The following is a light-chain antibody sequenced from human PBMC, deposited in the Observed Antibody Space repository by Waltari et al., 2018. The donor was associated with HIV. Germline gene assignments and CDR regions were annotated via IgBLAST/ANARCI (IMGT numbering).Light chain of an antibody. V-gene: IGKV1-33*01. J-gene: IGKJ5*01. CDR1: QDITNY. Sequence: DIQMTQSPSSLSASVGDSITITCQATQDITNYLNWYQQKPGKAPKFLISDASNLEAGVPSRFSGSGSGTVFTFTFSNLQPEDIATYYCQQYDSLPITFGQGTRLEIK. CDR3: QQYDSLPIT. CDR2: DAS.